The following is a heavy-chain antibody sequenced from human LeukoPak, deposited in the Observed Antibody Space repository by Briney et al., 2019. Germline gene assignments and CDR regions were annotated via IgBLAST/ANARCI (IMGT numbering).Heavy chain of an antibody. CDR3: AREGILEYFDY. Sequence: GGSLRLSCAASGFTFSTYWMHWVRQAPGKGLVWVSRINSDGSSTTYADSVKGRFTISRDNAKNTLYLQMNSLSAEDTAVYYCAREGILEYFDYWGQGTLATVSS. CDR1: GFTFSTYW. V-gene: IGHV3-74*01. CDR2: INSDGSST. J-gene: IGHJ4*02. D-gene: IGHD3-3*01.